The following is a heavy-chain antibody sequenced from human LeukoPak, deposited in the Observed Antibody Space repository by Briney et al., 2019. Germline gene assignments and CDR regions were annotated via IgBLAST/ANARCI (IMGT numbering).Heavy chain of an antibody. V-gene: IGHV3-11*04. CDR1: GFTFSDYY. D-gene: IGHD3-3*01. J-gene: IGHJ4*02. CDR2: ISSSGSAT. CDR3: ARGYHTLWSAYYY. Sequence: GGSLRLSCAASGFTFSDYYMSWIRQAPGKGLEWVSYISSSGSATYYADSVKGRFTISRDNAKNSLYLQMNSLRAEDTAVYYCARGYHTLWSAYYYWGQGTLVTVSS.